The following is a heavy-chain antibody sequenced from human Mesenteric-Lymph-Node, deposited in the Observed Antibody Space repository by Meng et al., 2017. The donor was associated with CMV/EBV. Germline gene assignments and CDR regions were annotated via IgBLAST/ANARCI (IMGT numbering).Heavy chain of an antibody. D-gene: IGHD6-13*01. CDR2: ISGSGNDI. V-gene: IGHV3-11*06. J-gene: IGHJ4*02. CDR3: AKDDSSSWYYFDY. Sequence: GESLKISCAASGITFSDFYMTWFRQAPGKGPESLSYISGSGNDINYADSVKGRFTISRDNSKNTLYLQMNSLRTEDTSVYYCAKDDSSSWYYFDYWGQGTLVTVSS. CDR1: GITFSDFY.